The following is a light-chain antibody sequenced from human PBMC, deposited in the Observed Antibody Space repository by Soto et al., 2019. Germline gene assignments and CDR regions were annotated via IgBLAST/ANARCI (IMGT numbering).Light chain of an antibody. CDR1: QSVSSAF. CDR2: AAA. Sequence: IVLTQSPGTLSLSPGERATLSCRASQSVSSAFFAWYQQKPGQPLRLLIYAAASRATGIPDRFSGSGSATDFTLTISRLEPEDFEVYYCQQYGDSPPTFGRGTKVEIK. V-gene: IGKV3-20*01. J-gene: IGKJ2*01. CDR3: QQYGDSPPT.